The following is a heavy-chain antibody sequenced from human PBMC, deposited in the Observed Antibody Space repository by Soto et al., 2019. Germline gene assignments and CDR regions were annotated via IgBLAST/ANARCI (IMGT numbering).Heavy chain of an antibody. J-gene: IGHJ5*02. Sequence: QVQLLQSGAEVKEPGASVKVCCKVSGYTLNEVAMPWVRQAPGKGLEWLGGFDPDEAETIYAQRFQGRVTMTEDTSTDTVYMELSSLRSEDTALYFWTTYHGDYSFGHWGQGTLVTVSS. D-gene: IGHD4-17*01. CDR3: TTYHGDYSFGH. CDR2: FDPDEAET. CDR1: GYTLNEVA. V-gene: IGHV1-24*01.